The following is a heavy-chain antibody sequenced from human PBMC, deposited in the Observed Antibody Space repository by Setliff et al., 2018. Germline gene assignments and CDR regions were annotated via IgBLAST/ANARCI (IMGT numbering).Heavy chain of an antibody. V-gene: IGHV1-18*01. J-gene: IGHJ4*02. CDR1: GYNFIPFV. D-gene: IGHD5-12*01. CDR2: ISPYNGNT. Sequence: GASVKVSCKTSGYNFIPFVVSWVRQAPGQGLEWMGWISPYNGNTNYAQRFQGRVTMTSDTSTTTVYMELTSLKSDDTAVYYCVRGPGPSVVVAMPFDRWGQGTLVTVSS. CDR3: VRGPGPSVVVAMPFDR.